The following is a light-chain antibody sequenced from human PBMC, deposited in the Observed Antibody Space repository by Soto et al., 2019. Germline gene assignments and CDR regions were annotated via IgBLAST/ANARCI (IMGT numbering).Light chain of an antibody. CDR2: DAS. CDR1: QSISSW. Sequence: DIQMTQSPSTLSASVGDRVTITCRANQSISSWLAWYQQKPGKAPHLLIFDASSLESGVPSRFSGSGSGTEFTLTISSLQPDDFATYYCLQYNSYRAFGQGTKVEIK. CDR3: LQYNSYRA. J-gene: IGKJ1*01. V-gene: IGKV1-5*01.